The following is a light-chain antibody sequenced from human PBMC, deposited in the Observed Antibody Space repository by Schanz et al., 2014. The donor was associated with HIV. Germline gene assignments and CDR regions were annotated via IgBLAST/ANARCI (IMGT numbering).Light chain of an antibody. Sequence: EAVLTQSPATLSVYPGERVTLSCRTTQIISTSLAWYQQRPGQPPRLLLYGASSRATGIPDRFSGSGSGTDFTLIISRLEPEDFAVYFCQQFAFSSWTFGQGTKIEIK. V-gene: IGKV3-20*01. J-gene: IGKJ1*01. CDR3: QQFAFSSWT. CDR2: GAS. CDR1: QIISTS.